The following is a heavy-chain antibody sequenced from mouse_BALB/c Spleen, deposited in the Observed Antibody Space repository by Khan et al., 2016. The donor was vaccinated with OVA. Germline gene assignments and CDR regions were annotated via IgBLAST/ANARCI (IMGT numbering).Heavy chain of an antibody. V-gene: IGHV3-2*02. Sequence: EVQLQESGPGLVKPSQSLSLTCTVTGYSITSGYVWNWIRQFPGNKLEWMGYISYSGVTSYTPSLKSRIPITRDTSKNQFFLQLNSETTENTATYYYARGNYYGYYFDYWGQGTTLTVSS. CDR1: GYSITSGYV. J-gene: IGHJ2*01. CDR3: ARGNYYGYYFDY. D-gene: IGHD1-1*01. CDR2: ISYSGVT.